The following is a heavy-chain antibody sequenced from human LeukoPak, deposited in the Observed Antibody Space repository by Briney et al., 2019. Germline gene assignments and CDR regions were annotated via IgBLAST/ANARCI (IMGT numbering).Heavy chain of an antibody. CDR3: ARAKGYCSGGSCYYYYGMDV. J-gene: IGHJ6*02. Sequence: PGGSLRLSCAASGVTFDDYSMSSVCDTPEGGVWWGSGINWIGGGTVYADSVKGRFTISRDNAKNSLYLQMNSLRAEDTALYHCARAKGYCSGGSCYYYYGMDVWGQGTTVTVSS. V-gene: IGHV3-20*01. D-gene: IGHD2-15*01. CDR2: INWIGGGT. CDR1: GVTFDDYS.